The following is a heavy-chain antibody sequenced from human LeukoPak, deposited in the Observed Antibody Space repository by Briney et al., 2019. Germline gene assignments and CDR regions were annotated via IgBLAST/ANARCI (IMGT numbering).Heavy chain of an antibody. D-gene: IGHD4-17*01. V-gene: IGHV3-48*04. Sequence: PGGSLRLSCAASGFTFDDYTMHWVRQAPGKRLEWVSYISSSGSTIYYADSVKGRFTISRDNAKNSLYLQMNSLRAEDTAVYYCARVSGTVTYFDYWGQGTLVTVSS. CDR3: ARVSGTVTYFDY. CDR2: ISSSGSTI. CDR1: GFTFDDYT. J-gene: IGHJ4*02.